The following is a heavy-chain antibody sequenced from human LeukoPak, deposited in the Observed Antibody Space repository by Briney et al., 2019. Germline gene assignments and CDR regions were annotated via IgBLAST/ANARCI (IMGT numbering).Heavy chain of an antibody. CDR2: IYPDDSDT. Sequence: GESLKISCKGSGYSFTTYCIGWVRQMPGKGLEWMGIIYPDDSDTRYSPSIQGQVTISADKSISTAYLQWSSLKASDTAMYYCARQFSRINYYESTGYYRQAFDIWGQGTMVTVSS. CDR1: GYSFTTYC. CDR3: ARQFSRINYYESTGYYRQAFDI. J-gene: IGHJ3*02. V-gene: IGHV5-51*01. D-gene: IGHD3-22*01.